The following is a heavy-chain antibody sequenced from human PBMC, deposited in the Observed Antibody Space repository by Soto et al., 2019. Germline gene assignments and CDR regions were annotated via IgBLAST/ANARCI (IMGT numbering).Heavy chain of an antibody. Sequence: EVQLLESGGGLVQPGGSLRLSCAASGFTFSNYAMTWVRQAPGKGLEWVSAISGSGGSTYYADSVKGRFTISRDNSKNTQYLQMDSLRAEDTAVYYCANPPPTMESTIYYYYGMDGWGQGTTVTVSS. J-gene: IGHJ6*02. D-gene: IGHD1-26*01. CDR3: ANPPPTMESTIYYYYGMDG. V-gene: IGHV3-23*01. CDR1: GFTFSNYA. CDR2: ISGSGGST.